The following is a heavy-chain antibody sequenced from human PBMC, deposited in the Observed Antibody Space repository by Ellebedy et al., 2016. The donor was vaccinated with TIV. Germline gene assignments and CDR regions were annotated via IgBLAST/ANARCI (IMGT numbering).Heavy chain of an antibody. J-gene: IGHJ6*02. CDR3: AKHIEAPGEYYNCYYRMDV. CDR1: GFNFRGYW. Sequence: PGGSLRLSCAASGFNFRGYWMGWVRQAPGQGLEWVASIMHDGSEELYVDSVRGRFTISRDHTKNTLNLQMNSHRAENTAVYYCAKHIEAPGEYYNCYYRMDVWGQGTTVTVSS. D-gene: IGHD6-13*01. V-gene: IGHV3-7*01. CDR2: IMHDGSEE.